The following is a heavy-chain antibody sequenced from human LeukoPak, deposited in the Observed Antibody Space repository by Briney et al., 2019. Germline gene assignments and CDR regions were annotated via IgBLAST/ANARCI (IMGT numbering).Heavy chain of an antibody. CDR1: GFTFNTYT. Sequence: GGSLRLSCAASGFTFNTYTMNWVRQAPGKGLEWVSSISASSSYLYYADSVKGRLTISRDNAKNSLYLQMNSLRAEDTAVYYCARVYTMIVVVDYWGQGTLVTVSS. V-gene: IGHV3-21*01. J-gene: IGHJ4*02. CDR2: ISASSSYL. CDR3: ARVYTMIVVVDY. D-gene: IGHD3-22*01.